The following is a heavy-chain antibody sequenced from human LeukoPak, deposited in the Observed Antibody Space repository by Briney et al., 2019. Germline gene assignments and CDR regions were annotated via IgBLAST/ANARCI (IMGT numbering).Heavy chain of an antibody. CDR3: ATGVYSNLFPDY. CDR2: FDPEDGET. V-gene: IGHV1-24*01. CDR1: GYTLTELS. D-gene: IGHD4-11*01. J-gene: IGHJ4*02. Sequence: ASVKVSCKVSGYTLTELSMHWVRQAPGKGLEWMGGFDPEDGETIYAQKFQGRVTMTEDTSTDTAYMELSSLRSEDTAVYYCATGVYSNLFPDYWGQGTLVTVSS.